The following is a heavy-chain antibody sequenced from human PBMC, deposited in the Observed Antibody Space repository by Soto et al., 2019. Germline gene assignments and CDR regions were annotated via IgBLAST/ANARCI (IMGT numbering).Heavy chain of an antibody. CDR1: GFTFNSYA. V-gene: IGHV3-30-3*01. CDR2: ISYDGSNK. Sequence: QVQLVESGGGVVQPGRSLRLYCAASGFTFNSYAMHWVRQAPGKGLEWVAVISYDGSNKYYADSVKGRFTISRDNSKNTLYLQMNSLTAEDTAVYYCARAGYCSSTSCFYYFDYWGQGTLVTVSS. D-gene: IGHD2-2*01. J-gene: IGHJ4*02. CDR3: ARAGYCSSTSCFYYFDY.